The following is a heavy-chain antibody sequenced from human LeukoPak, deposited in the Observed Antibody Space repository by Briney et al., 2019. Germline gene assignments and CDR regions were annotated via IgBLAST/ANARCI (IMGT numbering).Heavy chain of an antibody. CDR1: GFTFSSYA. CDR3: AKGLRFLNRGGY. V-gene: IGHV3-23*01. CDR2: ISGSGGST. D-gene: IGHD3-3*01. J-gene: IGHJ4*02. Sequence: GGSLRLSCAASGFTFSSYAMSWVRQAPGKGLEWVSAISGSGGSTYYADSVKGRSTISRDNSKNTLYLQMNSLRAEDTAVYYCAKGLRFLNRGGYWGQGTLVTVSS.